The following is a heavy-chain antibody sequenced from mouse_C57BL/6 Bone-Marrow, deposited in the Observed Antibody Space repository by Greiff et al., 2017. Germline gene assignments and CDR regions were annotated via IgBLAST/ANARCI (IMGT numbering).Heavy chain of an antibody. D-gene: IGHD2-2*01. CDR1: GYTFTSYW. J-gene: IGHJ1*03. V-gene: IGHV1-69*01. Sequence: QVHVKQPGAELVMPGASVKLSCKASGYTFTSYWMHWVKQRPGQGLEWIGEIDPSDSYTNYNQKFKGKSTLTVDKSSSTAYMQLSSLTSEDSAVYYCAREGLSGYFDVWGTGTTVTVSS. CDR3: AREGLSGYFDV. CDR2: IDPSDSYT.